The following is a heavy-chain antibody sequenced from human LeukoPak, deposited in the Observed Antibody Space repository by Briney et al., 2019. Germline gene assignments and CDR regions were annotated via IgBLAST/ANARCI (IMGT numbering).Heavy chain of an antibody. CDR1: GFTFSDNY. J-gene: IGHJ6*03. CDR2: ISGDGSTI. CDR3: ARAAYYYGSSGYSYQYYSYYMDV. Sequence: GGSLRLSCVASGFTFSDNYMSWIRQAPGKGLEWVSSISGDGSTIYYADSVKGRFTISRDNAKNSLSLQMNSLRAEDTAVYYCARAAYYYGSSGYSYQYYSYYMDVWGKGTTVTVSS. V-gene: IGHV3-11*01. D-gene: IGHD3-22*01.